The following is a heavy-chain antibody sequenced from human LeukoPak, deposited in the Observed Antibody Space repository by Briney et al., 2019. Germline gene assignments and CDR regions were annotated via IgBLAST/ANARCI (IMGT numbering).Heavy chain of an antibody. Sequence: SSETLSLTCAVYGGSFSGYYWSWIRQPPGKGLEWIGEINHSGSTNYNPSLKSRVTISVDTSKNQFSLKLSSVTAADTAVYYCARDPNGDYSFDYWGQGTLVTVSS. CDR1: GGSFSGYY. CDR3: ARDPNGDYSFDY. D-gene: IGHD4-17*01. V-gene: IGHV4-34*01. J-gene: IGHJ4*02. CDR2: INHSGST.